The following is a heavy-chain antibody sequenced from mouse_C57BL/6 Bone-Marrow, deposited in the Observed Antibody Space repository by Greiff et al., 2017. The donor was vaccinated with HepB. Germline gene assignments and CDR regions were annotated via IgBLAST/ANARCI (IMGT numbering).Heavy chain of an antibody. J-gene: IGHJ3*01. D-gene: IGHD1-1*01. CDR3: ARIYYYFFGVLAY. CDR1: GYTFTSYT. CDR2: INPSSGYT. V-gene: IGHV1-4*01. Sequence: VQLQQSGAELARPGASVKMSCKASGYTFTSYTMHWVKQRPGQGLEWIGYINPSSGYTKYNQKFKDKATLTADKSSSTAYMQLSSLTSEDSAVYYCARIYYYFFGVLAYWGQGTLVTVSA.